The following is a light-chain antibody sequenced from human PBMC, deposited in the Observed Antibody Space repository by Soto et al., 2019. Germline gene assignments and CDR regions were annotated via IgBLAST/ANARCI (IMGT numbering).Light chain of an antibody. CDR1: PSISTY. Sequence: DRFTITARASPSISTYVNWYQQKPGKAPNLLIYTASSLESGVLSRFSGSGSGTDFTLTITSLQPEDFATYFCQQSYSRPRTFGQGTKVDI. CDR3: QQSYSRPRT. CDR2: TAS. V-gene: IGKV1-39*01. J-gene: IGKJ1*01.